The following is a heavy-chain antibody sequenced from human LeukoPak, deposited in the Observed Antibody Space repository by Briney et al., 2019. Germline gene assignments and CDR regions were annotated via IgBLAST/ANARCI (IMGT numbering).Heavy chain of an antibody. J-gene: IGHJ5*02. V-gene: IGHV4-39*01. CDR3: ARQTIERSVGGVPDWFDP. CDR2: IHYSGNT. D-gene: IGHD3-3*01. CDR1: GGSINSGDYY. Sequence: PSETLSLTCTVSGGSINSGDYYWGWIRQPPGEGLECIASIHYSGNTYYDPSLKSRGTLSVDTAKNQFSLNLSSVSAADTAIYYCARQTIERSVGGVPDWFDPWGQGILVTVSS.